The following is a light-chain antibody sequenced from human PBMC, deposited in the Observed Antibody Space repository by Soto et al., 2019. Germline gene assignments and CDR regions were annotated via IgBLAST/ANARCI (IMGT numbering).Light chain of an antibody. CDR1: QSVSSY. V-gene: IGKV3-11*01. CDR3: QQRSNWPLT. J-gene: IGKJ5*01. Sequence: EIVLTQSPATLSLSPGERATLSCRASQSVSSYLAWYQQKPGQAPRLLIYDASNRATGIPARFSGSGSGTDFTLTFISLVPEDFAVYYCQQRSNWPLTFGQGTRLEIK. CDR2: DAS.